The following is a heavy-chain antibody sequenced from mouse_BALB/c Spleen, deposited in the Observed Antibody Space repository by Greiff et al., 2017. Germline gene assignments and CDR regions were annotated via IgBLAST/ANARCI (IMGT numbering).Heavy chain of an antibody. CDR1: GFTFSSYG. Sequence: EVPLVESGGGLVQPGGSLKLSCAASGFTFSSYGMSWVRQTPDKRLELVATINSNGGSTYYPDSVKGRFTISRDNAKNTLYLQMSSLKSEDTAMYDCEREEYDGINYCDEWGKGRTLTGS. CDR2: INSNGGST. V-gene: IGHV5-6-3*01. CDR3: EREEYDGINYCDE. D-gene: IGHD2-12*01. J-gene: IGHJ2*01.